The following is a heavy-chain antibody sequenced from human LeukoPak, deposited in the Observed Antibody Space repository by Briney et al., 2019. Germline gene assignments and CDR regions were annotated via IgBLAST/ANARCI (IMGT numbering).Heavy chain of an antibody. CDR3: ASLVPHYYDSSGFLP. V-gene: IGHV4-59*01. CDR1: GGSISSYY. Sequence: SETLSLTCTVSGGSISSYYWSWIRQPPGKGLEWIGYIYYSGSTNYNPSLKSRVTISVDTSKNQFSLKLSSVTAADTAVYYCASLVPHYYDSSGFLPWGQGTLVTVSS. D-gene: IGHD3-22*01. CDR2: IYYSGST. J-gene: IGHJ5*02.